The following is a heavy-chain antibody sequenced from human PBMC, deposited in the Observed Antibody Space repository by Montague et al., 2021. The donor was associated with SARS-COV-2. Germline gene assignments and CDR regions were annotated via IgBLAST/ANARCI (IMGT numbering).Heavy chain of an antibody. V-gene: IGHV3-21*01. Sequence: SLRLSCAASGFTFSSYSMNWVRQAPGKGLEWVSSISSSSSYIYYADSVKGRFTISRDNAKNSLYLQMNSLRAEDTAAYYCARDQQLVLGYYYGMDVWGQGTTVTVFS. CDR1: GFTFSSYS. D-gene: IGHD6-13*01. CDR2: ISSSSSYI. J-gene: IGHJ6*02. CDR3: ARDQQLVLGYYYGMDV.